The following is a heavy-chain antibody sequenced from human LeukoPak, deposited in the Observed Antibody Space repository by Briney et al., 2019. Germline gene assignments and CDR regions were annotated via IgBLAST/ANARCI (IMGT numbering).Heavy chain of an antibody. CDR2: INTDGSST. V-gene: IGHV3-74*01. CDR1: GFTFSNYW. Sequence: GGSLRLSCAASGFTFSNYWMHWVRQAPGKGLVWVPRINTDGSSTSYADSVKGRFTISRDNAKNTLYLQMNSLRAEDTAVYYCAKSEEFIVVVPPAIPAHYWGQGTLVTVSS. CDR3: AKSEEFIVVVPPAIPAHY. D-gene: IGHD2-2*01. J-gene: IGHJ4*02.